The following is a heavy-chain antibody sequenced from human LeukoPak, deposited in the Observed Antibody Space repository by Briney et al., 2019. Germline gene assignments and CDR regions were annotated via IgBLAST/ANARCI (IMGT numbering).Heavy chain of an antibody. CDR1: GLTFDDYG. J-gene: IGHJ6*03. Sequence: PGGSLRLSCAASGLTFDDYGMSWVRHAQGKGLEWVSGINWNGGSTVYADSVKGRFTISRDKAKKCMYMQMNSLRAEDTALYYCARAAEDGSYYYYMDVWGKGTTVTVSS. CDR3: ARAAEDGSYYYYMDV. CDR2: INWNGGST. V-gene: IGHV3-20*04.